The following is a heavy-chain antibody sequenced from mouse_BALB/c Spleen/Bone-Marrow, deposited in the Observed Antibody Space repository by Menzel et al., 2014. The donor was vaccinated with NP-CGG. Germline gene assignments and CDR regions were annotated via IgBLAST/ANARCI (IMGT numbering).Heavy chain of an antibody. J-gene: IGHJ2*01. CDR3: ARQIYFPYFDY. Sequence: DVKLVESGGGLVQPGGSLKLSCAASGFTFSSYTMSWVRQTPEKRLEWVAYISNGGGSTYYPDTVKGRFTISRDNAKNTLYLQMSSLKSEDTAMYYCARQIYFPYFDYWVQGTTLTVSS. V-gene: IGHV5-12-2*01. CDR1: GFTFSSYT. D-gene: IGHD2-1*01. CDR2: ISNGGGST.